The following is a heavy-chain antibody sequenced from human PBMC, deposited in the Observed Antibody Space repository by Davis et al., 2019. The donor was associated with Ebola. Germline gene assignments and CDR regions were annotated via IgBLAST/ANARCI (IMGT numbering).Heavy chain of an antibody. CDR3: ARRGGWSGAFLDY. Sequence: GESLKISCKGSGYTFTTYWIGWVRQMPGKGLEWMGIIYPGDSDTRYSPSFQGQVTISADKSTSTAYLQWSSLKASDTAMYYCARRGGWSGAFLDYWGQGTLVTVSS. CDR2: IYPGDSDT. J-gene: IGHJ4*02. D-gene: IGHD3-3*02. CDR1: GYTFTTYW. V-gene: IGHV5-51*01.